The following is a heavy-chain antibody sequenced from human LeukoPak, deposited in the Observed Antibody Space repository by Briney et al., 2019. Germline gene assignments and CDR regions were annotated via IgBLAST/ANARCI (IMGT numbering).Heavy chain of an antibody. CDR3: ARYFYDSSCYSHGMDV. J-gene: IGHJ6*02. D-gene: IGHD3-22*01. CDR1: GGSMSSYY. V-gene: IGHV4-59*08. Sequence: SETLSLTCTVSGGSMSSYYWSWFRQPPGKGLEWIGHINYSGGTKYNPSLKSRVTISVDTPKNQFSLKLSSVTAADTAVYYCARYFYDSSCYSHGMDVWGPGPTVTVSS. CDR2: INYSGGT.